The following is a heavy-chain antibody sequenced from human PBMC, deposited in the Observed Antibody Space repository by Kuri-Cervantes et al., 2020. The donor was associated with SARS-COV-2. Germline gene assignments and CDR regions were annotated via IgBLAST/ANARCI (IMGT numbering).Heavy chain of an antibody. D-gene: IGHD2-2*01. Sequence: SETLSLTCAVYGGSFSGYYWSWIRQPPGEWLEWIGEINHSGSTNYNPSLKSRVTISVDTSKNHFSLKLSSVTAADTAVYYCARGRRGVPATVFDYWGQGTLVTVSS. J-gene: IGHJ4*02. V-gene: IGHV4-34*01. CDR3: ARGRRGVPATVFDY. CDR1: GGSFSGYY. CDR2: INHSGST.